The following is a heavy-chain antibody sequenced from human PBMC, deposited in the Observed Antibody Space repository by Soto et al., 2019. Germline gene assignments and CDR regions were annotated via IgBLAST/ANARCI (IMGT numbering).Heavy chain of an antibody. CDR3: ARGGFCDGLYCYSRMQYYGMDF. V-gene: IGHV1-46*01. D-gene: IGHD2-15*01. J-gene: IGHJ6*02. Sequence: ASVKVSCKASGYIFTSYHMHWVRQAPGQGLEWMGIMNPAAGSVSYAEQFEGRITMTRDTSTNTVYMDLTNLRSDDTAVYYCARGGFCDGLYCYSRMQYYGMDFWGQGTTVTVSS. CDR2: MNPAAGSV. CDR1: GYIFTSYH.